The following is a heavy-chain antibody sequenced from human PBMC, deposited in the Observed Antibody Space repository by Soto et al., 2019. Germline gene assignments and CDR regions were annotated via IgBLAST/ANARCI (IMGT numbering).Heavy chain of an antibody. D-gene: IGHD3-16*02. CDR2: ISSSSSYV. CDR1: GFTFSSYS. CDR3: AAIPLRLGVLSDSGPPSYYYYGMDV. J-gene: IGHJ6*02. V-gene: IGHV3-21*01. Sequence: LRLSCAASGFTFSSYSMNWVRQAPGKGLGWVSSISSSSSYVYYADSVKGRFTISRDNAKNSLYLQMNSLRAEDTAVYYCAAIPLRLGVLSDSGPPSYYYYGMDVWGQGTTVTVSS.